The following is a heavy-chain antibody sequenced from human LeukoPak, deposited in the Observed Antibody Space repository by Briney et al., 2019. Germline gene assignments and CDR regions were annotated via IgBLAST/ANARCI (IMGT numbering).Heavy chain of an antibody. CDR1: GGSISTYY. J-gene: IGHJ4*02. D-gene: IGHD6-19*01. CDR2: IYYTGTT. Sequence: ETLSLTCSVSGGSISTYYWSWIRQPPGKGLEWIGYIYYTGTTNYNPSLRSRLTISVDTSRNQFSLKLCSVTAADTAVYYCARLPEFGSGWYFDYWGQGTLVTVSS. V-gene: IGHV4-59*08. CDR3: ARLPEFGSGWYFDY.